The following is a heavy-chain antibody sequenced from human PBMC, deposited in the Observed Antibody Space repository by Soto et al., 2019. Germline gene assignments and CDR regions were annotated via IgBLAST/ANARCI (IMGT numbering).Heavy chain of an antibody. J-gene: IGHJ4*02. CDR1: GFTFSSYG. V-gene: IGHV3-30*18. D-gene: IGHD5-18*01. CDR3: AKDVDTAMAGFDY. CDR2: ISYDGSNK. Sequence: QVQLVESGGGVVQPGRSLRLSCAASGFTFSSYGVHWVRQAPGKGLEWVAVISYDGSNKYYADSVKGRFTISRDNSKNTLYLQMNSLRAEDTAVYYCAKDVDTAMAGFDYWGQGTLVTVSS.